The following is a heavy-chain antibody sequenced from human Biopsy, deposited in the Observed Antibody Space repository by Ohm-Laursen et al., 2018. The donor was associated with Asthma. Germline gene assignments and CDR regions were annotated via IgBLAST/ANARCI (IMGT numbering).Heavy chain of an antibody. D-gene: IGHD4-17*01. CDR2: HDHEEGGT. CDR1: GGTFSNFA. J-gene: IGHJ4*02. Sequence: SSVKVSCKAPGGTFSNFAISWVRQAPGQGLEWMGGHDHEEGGTVNARRFQGRVTMTEDTSTDTAYMELSSLSSDDTAVYYCASDLPKDYVRYNFQFWGQGTLVTVSS. CDR3: ASDLPKDYVRYNFQF. V-gene: IGHV1-24*01.